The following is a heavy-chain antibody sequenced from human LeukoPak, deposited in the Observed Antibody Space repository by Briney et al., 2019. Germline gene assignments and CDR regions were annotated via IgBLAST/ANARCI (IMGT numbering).Heavy chain of an antibody. V-gene: IGHV3-30*18. D-gene: IGHD5-12*01. CDR1: GFTFSSYG. Sequence: PGGSLRLSCAASGFTFSSYGMHWVRQAPGKGLEWVAVISYDGSNKYYADSVKGRFTISRDNSKNTLYLQMNSLRAEDTAVYYCAKAGWETGLRWLQLPVDVVGYWGQGTLVTVSS. CDR3: AKAGWETGLRWLQLPVDVVGY. J-gene: IGHJ4*02. CDR2: ISYDGSNK.